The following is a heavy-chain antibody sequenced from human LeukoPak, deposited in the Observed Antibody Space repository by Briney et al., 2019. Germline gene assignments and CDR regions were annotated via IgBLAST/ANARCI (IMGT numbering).Heavy chain of an antibody. D-gene: IGHD3-10*01. CDR2: ISWNSGSI. Sequence: PGRSLRLSCAASGFTFDDYAMHWVRQAPGKGLEWVSGISWNSGSIGYADSVKGRFTISRDNAKNSLYLQMNSLRAEDTALYYCAKGGLDGSGSYSWFDPWGQGTLVTVSS. V-gene: IGHV3-9*01. CDR3: AKGGLDGSGSYSWFDP. J-gene: IGHJ5*02. CDR1: GFTFDDYA.